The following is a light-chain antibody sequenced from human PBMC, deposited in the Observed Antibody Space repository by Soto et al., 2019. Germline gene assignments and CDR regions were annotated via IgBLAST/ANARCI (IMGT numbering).Light chain of an antibody. J-gene: IGKJ1*01. CDR3: PHYNNWPRT. CDR2: GAS. CDR1: QSVSSN. V-gene: IGKV3-15*01. Sequence: EIVMTQSPATLSVSPGERATLSCRASQSVSSNLAWYQQKPGQAPRLLIYGASTRATGIPARFSGSGSGTEFSRTISSLQSEDFEVYYCPHYNNWPRTFFRGTKVEIK.